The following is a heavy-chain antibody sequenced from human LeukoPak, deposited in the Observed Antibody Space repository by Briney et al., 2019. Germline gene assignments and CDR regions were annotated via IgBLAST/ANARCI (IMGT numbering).Heavy chain of an antibody. CDR1: GCSISSYY. CDR3: AGRRVYYFDY. J-gene: IGHJ4*02. Sequence: SETLSLTCTVSGCSISSYYWSWIRQPPGKGLEWIGYIYYSGSINYNPSLKSRVTISVDTSKKQFSLKLSSVTAADTAVYYCAGRRVYYFDYWGQGTLVTVSS. D-gene: IGHD2-8*01. CDR2: IYYSGSI. V-gene: IGHV4-59*01.